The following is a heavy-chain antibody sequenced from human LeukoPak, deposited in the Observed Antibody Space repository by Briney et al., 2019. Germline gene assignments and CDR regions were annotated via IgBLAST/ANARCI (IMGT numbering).Heavy chain of an antibody. D-gene: IGHD7-27*01. CDR2: INAANGNT. CDR1: GFNFITYT. Sequence: GASVKVSCKPSGFNFITYTMHWVRQAPGQRLEWMGWINAANGNTQYAQKFQGRVTMTRDTSINTAYMELSGLISEDTAVYYCTRGPPNWGYDFWGQGTLVTVSS. V-gene: IGHV1-3*01. CDR3: TRGPPNWGYDF. J-gene: IGHJ4*02.